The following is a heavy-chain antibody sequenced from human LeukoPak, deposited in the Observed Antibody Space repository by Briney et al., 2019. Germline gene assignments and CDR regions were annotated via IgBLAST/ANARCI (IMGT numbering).Heavy chain of an antibody. CDR3: AKGPLRGTAAAIDY. CDR1: GFTFNNYG. V-gene: IGHV3-30*18. J-gene: IGHJ4*02. Sequence: GGSLRLSCAASGFTFNNYGMHWGRQAPGKGLEWVAVISYDGRNIHYPDSVKGRFTISRDISTDTLWLQMDSLRTEDTAVYYCAKGPLRGTAAAIDYWGQGTLVTVSS. D-gene: IGHD2-2*01. CDR2: ISYDGRNI.